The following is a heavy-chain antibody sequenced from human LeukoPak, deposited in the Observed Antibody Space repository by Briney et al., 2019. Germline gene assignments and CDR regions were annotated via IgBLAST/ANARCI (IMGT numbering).Heavy chain of an antibody. CDR3: ARGKLSIAAAGPSFDP. CDR2: INHSGST. V-gene: IGHV4-34*01. Sequence: ASETLSLICAVYGGSFSGYYWSWIRQPPGKGLEWIGEINHSGSTNYNPSLKSRVTISVDTSKNQFSLKLSSVTAADTAVYYCARGKLSIAAAGPSFDPWGQGTLVTVSS. CDR1: GGSFSGYY. J-gene: IGHJ5*02. D-gene: IGHD6-13*01.